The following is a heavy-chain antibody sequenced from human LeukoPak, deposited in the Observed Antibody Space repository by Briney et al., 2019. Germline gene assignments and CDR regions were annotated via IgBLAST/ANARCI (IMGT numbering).Heavy chain of an antibody. J-gene: IGHJ4*02. Sequence: GESLRLSCAASGFTFSSYAVHWVRQAPGKGLEWVGGISCDGSNKYYADSVKGRFTISRDNSKNTLYLQMNSLRAEDTVVYYCARDLARVGASPFDYWGQGTLVTVSS. CDR1: GFTFSSYA. V-gene: IGHV3-30-3*01. D-gene: IGHD1-26*01. CDR3: ARDLARVGASPFDY. CDR2: ISCDGSNK.